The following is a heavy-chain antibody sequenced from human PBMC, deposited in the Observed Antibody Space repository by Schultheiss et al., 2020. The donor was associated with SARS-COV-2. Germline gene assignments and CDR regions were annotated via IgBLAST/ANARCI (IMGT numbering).Heavy chain of an antibody. V-gene: IGHV4-59*01. CDR1: GGSISSYY. Sequence: SQTLSLTCAVSGGSISSYYWSWIRQPPGKGLEWIGEINHSGSTNYNPSLKSRVTISVDTSKNQFSLKLSSVTAADTAVYYCATSYSTTYYYAMGVWGQGTLVTVSS. J-gene: IGHJ6*02. CDR3: ATSYSTTYYYAMGV. CDR2: INHSGST. D-gene: IGHD2-2*01.